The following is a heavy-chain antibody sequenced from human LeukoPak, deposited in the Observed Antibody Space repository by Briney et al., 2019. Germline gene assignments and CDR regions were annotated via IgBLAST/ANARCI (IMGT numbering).Heavy chain of an antibody. V-gene: IGHV3-30*02. Sequence: PGGSLRLSCAASGFTFSSYGMHWVRQAPGKGLEWVAFIRYDGSNKYYADSVKGRFTISRDNSKNTLYLQMNSLRAEDTAVYYCAREDTMIVVVIWFRLDYWGQGTLVTVSS. CDR2: IRYDGSNK. D-gene: IGHD3-22*01. CDR3: AREDTMIVVVIWFRLDY. CDR1: GFTFSSYG. J-gene: IGHJ4*02.